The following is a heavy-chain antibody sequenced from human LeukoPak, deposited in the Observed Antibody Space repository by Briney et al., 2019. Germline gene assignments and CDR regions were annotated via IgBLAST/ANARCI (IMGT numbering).Heavy chain of an antibody. J-gene: IGHJ4*02. D-gene: IGHD1-20*01. CDR2: IKSKADGETI. V-gene: IGHV3-15*07. CDR1: GFTFTNAW. CDR3: STLTSRGLSDS. Sequence: PGGSLRLSCEASGFTFTNAWMNWVRQAPGKGLEWVGRIKSKADGETIDYAAPVKGRFTFSRDDSKNVLYLQMNSLKSEDTAVYYCSTLTSRGLSDSWGQGTLVTVSS.